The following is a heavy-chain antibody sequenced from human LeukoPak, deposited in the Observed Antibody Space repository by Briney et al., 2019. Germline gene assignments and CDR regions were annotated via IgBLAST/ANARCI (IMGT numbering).Heavy chain of an antibody. Sequence: PGGSLRLSCAASGFTFSIYAMTWVRQAPGKGLEWVSGISGSGGDTYYADSAKGRFTISRDNSRNTLYLQMNSLRPDDTAVYYCARDKTGGLYAAFDYWGQGTLVTVSS. J-gene: IGHJ4*02. CDR3: ARDKTGGLYAAFDY. D-gene: IGHD6-19*01. V-gene: IGHV3-23*01. CDR2: ISGSGGDT. CDR1: GFTFSIYA.